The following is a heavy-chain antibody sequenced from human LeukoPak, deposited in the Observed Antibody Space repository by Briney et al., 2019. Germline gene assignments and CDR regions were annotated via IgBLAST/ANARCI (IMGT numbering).Heavy chain of an antibody. CDR1: GGSFSSSSYY. D-gene: IGHD2-8*01. CDR3: ARDHACSNGVCSYFDY. Sequence: PSETLSLTCTVSGGSFSSSSYYWGWIGQPPGKGLEWIGSIYYSGSTYYNPSLKSRVTISVDTSKNQFSLKLSSVTAADTAVYYCARDHACSNGVCSYFDYWGQGTLVTVSS. CDR2: IYYSGST. V-gene: IGHV4-39*07. J-gene: IGHJ4*02.